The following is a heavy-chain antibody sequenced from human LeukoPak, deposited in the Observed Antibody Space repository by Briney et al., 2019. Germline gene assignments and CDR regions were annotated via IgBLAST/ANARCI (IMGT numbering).Heavy chain of an antibody. CDR2: INPDSGDT. D-gene: IGHD3-10*01. Sequence: ASVMVSCKASGYSFTGYYIHWVRQAPGQGLEWMGWINPDSGDTDYAQKFHGRVTMTRDTSIGTAYMDLSRLTSDDTALYYCARDIRGVITWFDPWGQGTLVTVSS. CDR3: ARDIRGVITWFDP. J-gene: IGHJ5*02. V-gene: IGHV1-2*02. CDR1: GYSFTGYY.